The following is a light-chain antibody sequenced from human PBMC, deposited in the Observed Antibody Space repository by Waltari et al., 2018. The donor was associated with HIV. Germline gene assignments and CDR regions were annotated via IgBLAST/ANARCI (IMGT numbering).Light chain of an antibody. J-gene: IGLJ2*01. CDR2: GNR. Sequence: QSELTQPPSVSAAPGQRVPISCTWSSPNIRSGYDVHRYQQVPGRAPKVVINGNRNRPSGVPDRFSGSKSGSSASLVITGLQSEDEADYYCQSYDSNLSGLFGGGTKVTVL. CDR3: QSYDSNLSGL. CDR1: SPNIRSGYD. V-gene: IGLV1-40*01.